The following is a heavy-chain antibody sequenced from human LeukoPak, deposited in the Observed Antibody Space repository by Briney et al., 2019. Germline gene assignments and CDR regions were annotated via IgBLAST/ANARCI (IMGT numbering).Heavy chain of an antibody. D-gene: IGHD1-26*01. CDR3: ARDHWQVGATHYCYGMDV. CDR2: IYYSGST. CDR1: GGSISSYY. Sequence: SETRSLTCTVSGGSISSYYWSWIRQPPGKGPEWIGYIYYSGSTNYNPSLKSRVTISVVTFKNQFSLELSCVTAADTAVYYCARDHWQVGATHYCYGMDVWSQGATVSVSS. J-gene: IGHJ6*02. V-gene: IGHV4-59*01.